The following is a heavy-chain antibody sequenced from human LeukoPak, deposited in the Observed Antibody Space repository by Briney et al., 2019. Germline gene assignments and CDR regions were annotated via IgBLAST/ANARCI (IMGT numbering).Heavy chain of an antibody. Sequence: PGGSLRLSCAASGFIFSSYGMHWVRQAPGKGLEWVSSISSSSGYIHYADSVKGRFTISRDNAKNSLYLQMNSLRAEDTAVYYCARLDYYYAMDVWGQGTTVTVS. J-gene: IGHJ6*02. V-gene: IGHV3-21*01. CDR1: GFIFSSYG. D-gene: IGHD6-6*01. CDR2: ISSSSGYI. CDR3: ARLDYYYAMDV.